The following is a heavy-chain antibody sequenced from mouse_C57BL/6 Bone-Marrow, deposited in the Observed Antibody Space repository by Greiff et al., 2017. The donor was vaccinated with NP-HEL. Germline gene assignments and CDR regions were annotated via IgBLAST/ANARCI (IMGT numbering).Heavy chain of an antibody. CDR3: ARDYYGSSYDWYFDV. CDR2: IYPGSGST. CDR1: GYTFTSYW. J-gene: IGHJ1*03. Sequence: QVQLQQPGAELAKPGASVKMSCKASGYTFTSYWITWVKQRPGQGLEWIGDIYPGSGSTNYNEKFKSKATLTVDTSSSTAYMQLSSLTSEDSAVYYCARDYYGSSYDWYFDVWGTGTTVTVSS. V-gene: IGHV1-55*01. D-gene: IGHD1-1*01.